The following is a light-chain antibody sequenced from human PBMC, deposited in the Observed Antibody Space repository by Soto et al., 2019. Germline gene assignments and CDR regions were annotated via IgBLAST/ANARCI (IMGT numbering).Light chain of an antibody. Sequence: EIVLTQSPATLSLSPGERATLSCRASQSISSYLAWYQQKPDQAPRLLIYDASNRATGIPARFSGSGSGTAFTITISSLEPEDFAVYYCHQRSTWPFTFGPGTKVDIK. V-gene: IGKV3-11*01. CDR1: QSISSY. J-gene: IGKJ3*01. CDR3: HQRSTWPFT. CDR2: DAS.